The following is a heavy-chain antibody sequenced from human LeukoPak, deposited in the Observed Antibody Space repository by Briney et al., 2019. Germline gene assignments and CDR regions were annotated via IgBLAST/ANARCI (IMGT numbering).Heavy chain of an antibody. V-gene: IGHV4-38-2*02. CDR2: IYHSGST. CDR3: ARDGYNRFDY. J-gene: IGHJ4*02. Sequence: PSETLSLTCTVSGYSISSGYYWGWIRQPPGKGLEWIGSIYHSGSTYYNPSLKSRVTISVDTSKNQFSLKLSSVTAADTAVYYYARDGYNRFDYWGQGTLVTVSS. D-gene: IGHD5-24*01. CDR1: GYSISSGYY.